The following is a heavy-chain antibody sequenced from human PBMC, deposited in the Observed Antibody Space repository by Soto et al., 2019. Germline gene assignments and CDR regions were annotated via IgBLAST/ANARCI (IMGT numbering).Heavy chain of an antibody. J-gene: IGHJ4*02. D-gene: IGHD3-16*01. Sequence: GGSLRLTCAASGFTFSSYAMSWVRQAPGKGLEWVSAISGSGGSTYYADSVKGRFTISRDNSKNTLYLQMNSLRAEDTAVYYCAKVVSGDYDYIWGSYSSGIKDAVTTDYYFDYWGQGTLVTVSS. CDR2: ISGSGGST. CDR1: GFTFSSYA. CDR3: AKVVSGDYDYIWGSYSSGIKDAVTTDYYFDY. V-gene: IGHV3-23*01.